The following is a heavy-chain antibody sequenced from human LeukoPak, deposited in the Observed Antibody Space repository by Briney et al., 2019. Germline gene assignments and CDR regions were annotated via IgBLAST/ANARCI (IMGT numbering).Heavy chain of an antibody. CDR2: IYSGGST. J-gene: IGHJ6*03. D-gene: IGHD5-18*01. Sequence: PGGSLRLSCAASGFTVSSNYMSWVRQAPGKGLEWVSVIYSGGSTYYADSVKGRFTISRDNSENTLYLQMNSLRAEDTAVYYCARDRRYSYDSYYYYYMDVWGKGTTVTVSS. CDR3: ARDRRYSYDSYYYYYMDV. CDR1: GFTVSSNY. V-gene: IGHV3-53*01.